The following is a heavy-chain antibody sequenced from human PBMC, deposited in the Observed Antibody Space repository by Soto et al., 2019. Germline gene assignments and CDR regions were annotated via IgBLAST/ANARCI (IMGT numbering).Heavy chain of an antibody. Sequence: QVQLVQSGAELKRPGASVKVSCKTSGFIFSNSGITWVRQAPGQGLEWMGWISGYSGETNYAQKFQGRVTVTADTSTSTAFLEMGSLRFDDTAMIDCARASRGDYCTGGGCYSDYWGQGTLVTVSS. CDR3: ARASRGDYCTGGGCYSDY. CDR1: GFIFSNSG. V-gene: IGHV1-18*01. J-gene: IGHJ4*02. D-gene: IGHD2-8*02. CDR2: ISGYSGET.